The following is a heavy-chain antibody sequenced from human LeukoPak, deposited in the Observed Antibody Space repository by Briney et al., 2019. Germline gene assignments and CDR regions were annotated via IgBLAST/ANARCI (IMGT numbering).Heavy chain of an antibody. CDR3: ARVWGQYDILTGWVWPFDP. V-gene: IGHV3-66*02. D-gene: IGHD3-9*01. CDR2: IYSGGST. J-gene: IGHJ5*02. Sequence: GGSLRLSCAASGFTVSSNYMSWVRQAPGKGLEWVSVIYSGGSTYYADSVKGRFTISRDNSKNTLYPQMNSLRAEDTAVYYCARVWGQYDILTGWVWPFDPWGQGTLVTVSS. CDR1: GFTVSSNY.